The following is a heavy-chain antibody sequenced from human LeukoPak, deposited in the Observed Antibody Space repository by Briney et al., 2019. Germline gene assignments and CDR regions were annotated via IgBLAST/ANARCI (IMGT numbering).Heavy chain of an antibody. CDR2: IKSKTDGGTT. CDR1: GFTFSNAW. Sequence: GGSLRLSCAASGFTFSNAWMSWVRQAPEKGLEWVGRIKSKTDGGTTDYAAPVKGRFTISRDDSKNTLYLQMNSLKTEDTAVYYCTNSYDFTYYFDYRGQGTLVTVSS. V-gene: IGHV3-15*01. J-gene: IGHJ4*02. CDR3: TNSYDFTYYFDY. D-gene: IGHD5-18*01.